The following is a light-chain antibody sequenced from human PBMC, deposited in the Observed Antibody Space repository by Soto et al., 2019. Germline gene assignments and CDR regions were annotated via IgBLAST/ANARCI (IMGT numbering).Light chain of an antibody. J-gene: IGKJ4*01. CDR2: AAS. V-gene: IGKV1-12*01. Sequence: DIPMTPSPSSGSASVGDRVTITCRASKGISSWLAWYQQKSGKAPKLLIYAASSLQSGVPSRFSGSGSGTDFTLTISSLQPEDFATYYCQQANSFPLTFGGGTKVDIK. CDR3: QQANSFPLT. CDR1: KGISSW.